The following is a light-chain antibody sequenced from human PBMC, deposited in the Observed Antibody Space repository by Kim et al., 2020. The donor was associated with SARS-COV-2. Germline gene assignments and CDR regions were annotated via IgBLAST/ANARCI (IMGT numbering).Light chain of an antibody. V-gene: IGLV3-21*04. CDR2: YDS. Sequence: SYELTQPPSVSVAPGKTARITCGRNNIGSKSVHWYQQKPGQAPVLVIYYDSDRPSGIPERFSGSNSGNTATLTISRVEAGDEADYYCQVWDSSSDWVFGGGTKLTVL. J-gene: IGLJ3*02. CDR1: NIGSKS. CDR3: QVWDSSSDWV.